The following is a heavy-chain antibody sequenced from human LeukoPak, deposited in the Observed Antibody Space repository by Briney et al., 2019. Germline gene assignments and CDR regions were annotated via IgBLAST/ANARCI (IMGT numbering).Heavy chain of an antibody. D-gene: IGHD2-2*01. CDR3: ARDRVGSSTSCYDY. V-gene: IGHV3-11*01. Sequence: PGGSLRLSCAASGFSFSDHYMSWIRQAPGKGLEWVSYMSSRDNPIYYADSVKGRFTISMDNAKNSLYLQMNNLRAEDTAVYYCARDRVGSSTSCYDYWGQGTLVTVSS. CDR1: GFSFSDHY. J-gene: IGHJ4*02. CDR2: MSSRDNPI.